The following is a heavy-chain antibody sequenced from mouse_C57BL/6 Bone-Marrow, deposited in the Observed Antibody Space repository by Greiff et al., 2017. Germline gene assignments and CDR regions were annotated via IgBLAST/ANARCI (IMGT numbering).Heavy chain of an antibody. CDR1: GYTFTSYW. CDR2: IDPSASYT. J-gene: IGHJ2*01. D-gene: IGHD1-1*01. V-gene: IGHV1-50*01. Sequence: QVQLQQPGAELVKPGASVKLSCKASGYTFTSYWMQWVKQRPGQGLEWIGEIDPSASYTNYNQKFKGKATLTVDTSSSTAYMQLSSLTSEDSAVYYCARGYGSNYFDYWGQGTTLTVSS. CDR3: ARGYGSNYFDY.